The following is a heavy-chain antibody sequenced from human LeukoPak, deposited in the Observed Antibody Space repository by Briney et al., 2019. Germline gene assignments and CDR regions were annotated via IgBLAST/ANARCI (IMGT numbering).Heavy chain of an antibody. Sequence: SVTISCKASVYTFSCNYIHWLRQAPGQGREWMGWIDANNGDTKSAQKFQGRVTMSRDTSISTAYMDLSSLSPDDAAVYYCARDPSSVTLYFFDYWGQGTLVTVSS. CDR1: VYTFSCNY. J-gene: IGHJ4*02. CDR3: ARDPSSVTLYFFDY. V-gene: IGHV1-2*02. D-gene: IGHD4-11*01. CDR2: IDANNGDT.